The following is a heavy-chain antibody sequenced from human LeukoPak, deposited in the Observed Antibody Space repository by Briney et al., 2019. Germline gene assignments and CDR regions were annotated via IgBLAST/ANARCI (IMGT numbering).Heavy chain of an antibody. D-gene: IGHD3-16*01. CDR1: GNGITTYW. Sequence: GESLKISCKASGNGITTYWIGWVRQKPGKGLEWMGLIFPGDSDTKYSPSFQGHVTISADKSISTAYLQWSSLKASDTAMYYCATYFAGAETFDIWGQGTMVTVSS. J-gene: IGHJ3*02. V-gene: IGHV5-51*01. CDR3: ATYFAGAETFDI. CDR2: IFPGDSDT.